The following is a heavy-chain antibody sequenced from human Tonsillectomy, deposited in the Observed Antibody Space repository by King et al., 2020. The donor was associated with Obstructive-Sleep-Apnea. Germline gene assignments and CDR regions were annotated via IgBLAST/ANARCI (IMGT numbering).Heavy chain of an antibody. D-gene: IGHD3-22*01. CDR2: ISYDGSNK. J-gene: IGHJ4*02. V-gene: IGHV3-30-3*01. Sequence: VQLVESGGGVVQPGRSLRLSCAASGFTFSSYAMHWVRQAPGKGLEWVAVISYDGSNKYYADSVKGRFTISRDNSKNTLYLRMNSLRAEDTAVYYCARGGMSYYDSSGYYSPFDYWGQGTLVTVSS. CDR1: GFTFSSYA. CDR3: ARGGMSYYDSSGYYSPFDY.